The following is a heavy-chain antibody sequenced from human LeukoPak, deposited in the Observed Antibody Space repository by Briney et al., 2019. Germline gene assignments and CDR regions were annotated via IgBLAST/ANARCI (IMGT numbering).Heavy chain of an antibody. D-gene: IGHD4-17*01. J-gene: IGHJ4*02. CDR1: GYTFTSYA. Sequence: ASVKVSCKASGYTFTSYAMNWVRQAPGQGLEWMGWINTNTGNSTYAQGFTGRFVFSLDTSVSTAYLQISSLKAEDTAVYYCARDAPNYGDYAPFDYWGQGTLVTVSS. CDR2: INTNTGNS. V-gene: IGHV7-4-1*02. CDR3: ARDAPNYGDYAPFDY.